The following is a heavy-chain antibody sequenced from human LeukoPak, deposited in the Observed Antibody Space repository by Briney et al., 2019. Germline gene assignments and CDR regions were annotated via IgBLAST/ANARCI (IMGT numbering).Heavy chain of an antibody. V-gene: IGHV4-59*12. Sequence: SETLSLTCTVSGGSISSYYWSWIRQPPGKGLEWIGYIDYSGSTNYNPSLKRRVTISVDTSKKQSSLKLSSVTAADTAVYYCARDKAVTTELTQYFHHWGQGTLVTVSS. CDR3: ARDKAVTTELTQYFHH. J-gene: IGHJ1*01. D-gene: IGHD4-11*01. CDR2: IDYSGST. CDR1: GGSISSYY.